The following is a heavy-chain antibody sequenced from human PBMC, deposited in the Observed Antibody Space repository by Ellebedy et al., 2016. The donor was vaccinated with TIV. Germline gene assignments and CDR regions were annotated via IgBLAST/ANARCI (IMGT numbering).Heavy chain of an antibody. CDR2: VYYSGSP. J-gene: IGHJ5*02. Sequence: MPSETLSLTCSVSGGSVSSTRYYWAWIRQPPGKGLEYIGSVYYSGSPYYNPSLKSRVTVSVDTSKNQFSLNLSSVTAADTAVYYCARDPALPRGRFDPWGQGILVTVSS. V-gene: IGHV4-39*07. CDR3: ARDPALPRGRFDP. CDR1: GGSVSSTRYY.